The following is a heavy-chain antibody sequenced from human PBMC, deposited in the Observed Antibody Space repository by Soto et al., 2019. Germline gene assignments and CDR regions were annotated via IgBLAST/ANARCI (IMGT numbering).Heavy chain of an antibody. Sequence: QVQLVQSGAEVKKPGASVKVSCKASGYTFTSYDINWVRQATGQGLEWMGWMNPNSGNTGYAQKSQGRVTMTRNTSISTAYRELSSLRSEDTAVYYCARRGYSSSWYYYYYYGMDVWGQGTTVTVSS. V-gene: IGHV1-8*01. CDR3: ARRGYSSSWYYYYYYGMDV. J-gene: IGHJ6*02. CDR2: MNPNSGNT. D-gene: IGHD6-13*01. CDR1: GYTFTSYD.